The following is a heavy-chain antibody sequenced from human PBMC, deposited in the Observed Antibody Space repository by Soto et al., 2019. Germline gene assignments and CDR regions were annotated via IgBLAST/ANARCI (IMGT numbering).Heavy chain of an antibody. Sequence: QIQMVQSGAEVKQPGASVKISCKTSGYTFSSYSINWVRQAPGQGLEWMAWISTNSGNTHYAERVQGRVTGTLDKSARTAFMEMWGLTSDDTAVYFCARDNGYYDFWGQGTLVTVSS. CDR3: ARDNGYYDF. CDR1: GYTFSSYS. D-gene: IGHD2-8*01. V-gene: IGHV1-18*01. J-gene: IGHJ4*02. CDR2: ISTNSGNT.